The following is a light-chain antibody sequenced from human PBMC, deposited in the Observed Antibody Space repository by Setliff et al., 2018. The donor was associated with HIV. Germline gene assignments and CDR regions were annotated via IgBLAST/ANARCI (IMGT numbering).Light chain of an antibody. CDR2: EVN. CDR1: DSDVGTYNL. J-gene: IGLJ1*01. V-gene: IGLV2-23*02. CDR3: SSYAGADAFDA. Sequence: QSVLTQPASVSGSPGQSIAISCTGNDSDVGTYNLVSWYQQHPGKAPQLTIFEVNKRPSGISDRFSGSKSGNTASPTISGLQAEDEADYYCSSYAGADAFDAFGTGTKVTVL.